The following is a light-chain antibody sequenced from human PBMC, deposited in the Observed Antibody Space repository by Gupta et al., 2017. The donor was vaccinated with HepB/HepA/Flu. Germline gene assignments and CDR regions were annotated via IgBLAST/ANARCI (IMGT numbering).Light chain of an antibody. CDR2: YNN. CDR3: AAWDDSLNGPV. J-gene: IGLJ2*01. Sequence: QSVLTQPPSASGTPGQRVTISCSGSSSNIGSNTVNWYQQLPGTAPKLLFYYNNQRPSGVPDRFSDSKSGTSASLSISGLQSEDEADYYCAAWDDSLNGPVFGGGTKLTVL. CDR1: SSNIGSNT. V-gene: IGLV1-44*01.